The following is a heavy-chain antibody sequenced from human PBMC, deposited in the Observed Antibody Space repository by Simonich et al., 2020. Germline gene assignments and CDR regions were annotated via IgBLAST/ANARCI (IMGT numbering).Heavy chain of an antibody. CDR1: GGSFSGYY. V-gene: IGHV4-34*01. J-gene: IGHJ3*02. D-gene: IGHD1-26*01. CDR2: INHSGST. Sequence: QVQLQQWGAGLLKPSETLSLTCAVYGGSFSGYYWSRIRQPPGKGLEWIGEINHSGSTNYNPPLKSRVTIAVDTSKNQFSLKLSSVTAADTAVYYCASPSGSYAGGHAFDIWGQGTMVTVSS. CDR3: ASPSGSYAGGHAFDI.